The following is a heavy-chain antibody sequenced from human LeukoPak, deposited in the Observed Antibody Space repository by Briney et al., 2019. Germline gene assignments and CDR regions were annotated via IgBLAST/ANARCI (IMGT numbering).Heavy chain of an antibody. J-gene: IGHJ4*02. CDR1: GFTFTNYA. CDR2: ISEGVGNT. CDR3: AKREKGTTGRFFDY. D-gene: IGHD4-17*01. V-gene: IGHV3-23*01. Sequence: PGGPLRLSCAASGFTFTNYAMTWVRQAPGKGLEWVSGISEGVGNTYYADSMKGRFTISRDHSKNTLYLQMNSLRAEDTALYYCAKREKGTTGRFFDYWGQGTLVTVSS.